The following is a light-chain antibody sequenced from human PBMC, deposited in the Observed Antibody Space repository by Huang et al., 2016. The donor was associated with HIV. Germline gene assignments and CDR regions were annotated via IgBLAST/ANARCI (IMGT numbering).Light chain of an antibody. J-gene: IGKJ2*01. V-gene: IGKV1-5*03. CDR1: QNINTW. CDR2: RAS. CDR3: QQYNTYLYT. Sequence: DIQMTQPPSTLSASVGDRVTITCRPSQNINTWLAWYQQQPGKAPNLLIYRASSLQIGVPSRFTGSGSGTEFTLTITSLHPDDLGTYYCQQYNTYLYTFGQGTKLEI.